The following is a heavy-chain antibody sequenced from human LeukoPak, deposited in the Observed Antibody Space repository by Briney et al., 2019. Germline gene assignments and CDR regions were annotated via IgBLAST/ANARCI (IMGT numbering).Heavy chain of an antibody. CDR2: IYHSGST. Sequence: SETLSLTCAVSGYSISSGYYWGWIRQPPGKGLEWMGSIYHSGSTYYNPTLKSRVTISVDTSKNQFSLKLSSVTAADTAVYYCARTPLAADTSYFDYWGQGTLVTVSS. V-gene: IGHV4-38-2*01. D-gene: IGHD6-25*01. CDR1: GYSISSGYY. J-gene: IGHJ4*02. CDR3: ARTPLAADTSYFDY.